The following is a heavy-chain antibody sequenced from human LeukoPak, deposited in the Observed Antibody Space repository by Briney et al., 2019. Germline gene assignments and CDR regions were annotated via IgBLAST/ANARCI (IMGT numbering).Heavy chain of an antibody. J-gene: IGHJ4*02. CDR1: GGTFSSYS. CDR3: ARDRGGGSYHNFDY. D-gene: IGHD1-26*01. V-gene: IGHV1-18*01. CDR2: ISAYNGNT. Sequence: ASVKVSCKASGGTFSSYSISWVRQAPGQGLEWMGWISAYNGNTNYAQKLQGRVTMTTDTSTSTAYMELRSLRSDDTAVYYCARDRGGGSYHNFDYWGQGTLVTVSS.